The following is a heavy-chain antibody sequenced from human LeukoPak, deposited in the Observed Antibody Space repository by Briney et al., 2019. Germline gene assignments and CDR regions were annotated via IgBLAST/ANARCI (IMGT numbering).Heavy chain of an antibody. D-gene: IGHD4-11*01. CDR3: ARALTTSVTTIYYYYMDV. CDR1: GFTFSSYG. V-gene: IGHV3-30*02. Sequence: GGSLRLSCAASGFTFSSYGMHWVRQAPGKGLEWVSFIRYDGSNEYYADSVRGRFTISRDNSKNTLYLQMNSLRAEDTAVYYCARALTTSVTTIYYYYMDVWGKGTTVTVSS. CDR2: IRYDGSNE. J-gene: IGHJ6*03.